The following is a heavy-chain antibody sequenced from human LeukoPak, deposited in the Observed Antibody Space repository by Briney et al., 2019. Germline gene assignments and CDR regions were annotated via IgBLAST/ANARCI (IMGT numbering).Heavy chain of an antibody. CDR2: IYHSGST. CDR3: ARVPCDFWRGYHADGGYFDY. Sequence: SETLSLTCTVSGYSISSGYYWGWIRQPPGKGLEWIGSIYHSGSTYYNPSLKSRVTISVDTSKNQFSLKLSSVTAADTAVYYCARVPCDFWRGYHADGGYFDYWGQGTLVTVSS. J-gene: IGHJ4*02. V-gene: IGHV4-38-2*02. CDR1: GYSISSGYY. D-gene: IGHD3-3*01.